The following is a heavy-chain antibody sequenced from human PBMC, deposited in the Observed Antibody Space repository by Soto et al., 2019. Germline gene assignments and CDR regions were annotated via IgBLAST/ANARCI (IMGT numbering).Heavy chain of an antibody. V-gene: IGHV1-69*06. CDR1: GGGNLRDYR. J-gene: IGHJ3*02. CDR2: IIPKIGST. Sequence: GASVKVSCKASGGGNLRDYRTTWVRRAPGQGLEWMGGIIPKIGSTNYAQNFQGRVTVTADKSTSTAYMELRSLRSDDTAVYYCASQSPRGYSYGYDAFDIWGQGTMVTVSS. CDR3: ASQSPRGYSYGYDAFDI. D-gene: IGHD5-18*01.